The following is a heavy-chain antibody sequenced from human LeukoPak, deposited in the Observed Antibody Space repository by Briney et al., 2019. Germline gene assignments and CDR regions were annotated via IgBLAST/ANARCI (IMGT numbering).Heavy chain of an antibody. CDR2: IRYDGSNK. CDR1: GFTFSSYG. J-gene: IGHJ4*02. V-gene: IGHV3-30*02. D-gene: IGHD1-26*01. Sequence: GGSLRLSCAASGFTFSSYGMHWVRQAPGKGLEWVAFIRYDGSNKYYADSVKGRFTISRDNSKNTLYLQMNSLRAEDTAVYYCAKDVSSGSYYADFDYWGQGTLVTVSS. CDR3: AKDVSSGSYYADFDY.